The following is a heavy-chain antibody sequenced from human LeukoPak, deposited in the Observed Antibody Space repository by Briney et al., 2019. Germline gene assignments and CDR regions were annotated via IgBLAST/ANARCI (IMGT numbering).Heavy chain of an antibody. V-gene: IGHV3-74*01. Sequence: GGSLRLSCAASGYTFSSYWMHWVRQAPGKGLVWVSRIDTDGSITSYADSVKGRFTISRDNSKNTLYLQMNSLRAEDTAVYYCAKGGAAADGYFQHWGQGTLVTVSS. CDR3: AKGGAAADGYFQH. D-gene: IGHD6-13*01. CDR1: GYTFSSYW. CDR2: IDTDGSIT. J-gene: IGHJ1*01.